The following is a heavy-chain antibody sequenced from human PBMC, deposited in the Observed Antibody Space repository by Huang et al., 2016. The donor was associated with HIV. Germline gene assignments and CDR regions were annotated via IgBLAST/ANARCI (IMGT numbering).Heavy chain of an antibody. Sequence: EVQLVESGGGLAQPGGTLRLSCSASGFAFNNYDMHWVRHSTGNGLHWLSGSDNTGGTYYATSVRGRFTISSDNAKKSLFLQIDNLRVDDAAVYHCVRGFLGGPGSPWGYGMDVWGQGTTVIVSS. CDR2: SDNTGGT. CDR3: VRGFLGGPGSPWGYGMDV. D-gene: IGHD3-3*01. V-gene: IGHV3-13*01. J-gene: IGHJ6*02. CDR1: GFAFNNYD.